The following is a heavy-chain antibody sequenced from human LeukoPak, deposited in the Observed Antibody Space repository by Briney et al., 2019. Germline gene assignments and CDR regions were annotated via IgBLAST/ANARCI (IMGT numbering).Heavy chain of an antibody. CDR3: ARHGPYSSSCYAADAFDI. J-gene: IGHJ3*02. Sequence: SGTLSLTCPGSGGSISSYYWSWIRRPPGKGLGWIGYIYYSGSTNYNPSLKSGVTISVDTSNNQFSLKLSSVTAADTAVYYCARHGPYSSSCYAADAFDIWGQGTMVTVSS. D-gene: IGHD6-13*01. CDR1: GGSISSYY. V-gene: IGHV4-59*08. CDR2: IYYSGST.